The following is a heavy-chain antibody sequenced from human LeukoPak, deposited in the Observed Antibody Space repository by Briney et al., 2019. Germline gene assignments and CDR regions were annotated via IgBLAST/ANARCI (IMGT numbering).Heavy chain of an antibody. V-gene: IGHV5-51*01. CDR2: IYPGDSDT. J-gene: IGHJ5*02. CDR3: ARSVVVPAAIGWFDP. D-gene: IGHD2-2*01. Sequence: GESLKISCKGSGYSFTSYWISWVRQMPGKGLEWMGIIYPGDSDTRYSPSFQGQVTISADKSISTAYLQWSSLKASDTAMYYCARSVVVPAAIGWFDPWGQGTLVTVSS. CDR1: GYSFTSYW.